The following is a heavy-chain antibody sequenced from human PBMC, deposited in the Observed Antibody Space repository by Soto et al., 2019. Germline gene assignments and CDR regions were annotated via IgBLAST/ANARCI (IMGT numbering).Heavy chain of an antibody. D-gene: IGHD2-2*03. V-gene: IGHV1-2*04. CDR2: INPNSGGT. Sequence: ASVKVSCKASGYTFTGYYMHWVRQAPGRGLEWMGWINPNSGGTNYAQKFQGWVTTTRDTSISTAYMELSRLRSDDTAVYYCARVGYCSSTSCYGGGYFDYWGQGTLVTVSS. J-gene: IGHJ4*02. CDR1: GYTFTGYY. CDR3: ARVGYCSSTSCYGGGYFDY.